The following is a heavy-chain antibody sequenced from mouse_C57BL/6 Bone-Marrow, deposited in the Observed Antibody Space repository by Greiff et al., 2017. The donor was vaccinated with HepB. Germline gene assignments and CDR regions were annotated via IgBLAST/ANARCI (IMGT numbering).Heavy chain of an antibody. CDR1: GFNIKDDY. V-gene: IGHV14-4*01. CDR2: IDPENGDT. CDR3: TLITTVGYYAMDY. Sequence: EVKVVESGAELVRPGASVKLSCTASGFNIKDDYMHWVKQRPEQGLEWIGWIDPENGDTEYASKFQGKATITADTSSNTAYLQLSSLTSEDTAVYYCTLITTVGYYAMDYWGQGTSVTVSS. D-gene: IGHD1-1*01. J-gene: IGHJ4*01.